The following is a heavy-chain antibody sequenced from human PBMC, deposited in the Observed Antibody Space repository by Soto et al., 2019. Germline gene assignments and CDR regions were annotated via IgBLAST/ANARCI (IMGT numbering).Heavy chain of an antibody. CDR3: ARGITGSYGFDY. Sequence: EVQLVESGGDLVQPGGSLRLSCAASGFTFNSYWMHWVRQAPGKGLVWVSRVNSDGSSTNYADSVKGRFTISRDNAKNTLYLQMNSLRAEETAVFYCARGITGSYGFDYWGQGTLVTVSS. V-gene: IGHV3-74*01. CDR1: GFTFNSYW. D-gene: IGHD6-6*01. CDR2: VNSDGSST. J-gene: IGHJ4*02.